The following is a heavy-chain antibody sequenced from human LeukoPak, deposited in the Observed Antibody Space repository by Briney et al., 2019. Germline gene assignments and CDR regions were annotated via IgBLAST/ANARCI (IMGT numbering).Heavy chain of an antibody. CDR2: IYWDDDK. CDR3: AHLTYYYDSSGYYCVDFDY. CDR1: GFSLSTSGVG. Sequence: SGPTLVKPTQTLTLTCTFSGFSLSTSGVGVGWIRQPPGKALEWLALIYWDDDKRYSPSLKSRLTITKDTSKNQVVLTVTNMDPVDTATYYCAHLTYYYDSSGYYCVDFDYWGQGTLVTVSS. D-gene: IGHD3-22*01. V-gene: IGHV2-5*02. J-gene: IGHJ4*02.